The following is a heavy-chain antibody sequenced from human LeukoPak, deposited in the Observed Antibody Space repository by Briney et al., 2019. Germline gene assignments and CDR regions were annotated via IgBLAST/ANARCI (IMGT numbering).Heavy chain of an antibody. CDR2: IYSGGST. D-gene: IGHD3-9*01. CDR1: GFTVSSNY. CDR3: ARDPGYYDILTGYFRTYYFDY. Sequence: GGSLRLSCAASGFTVSSNYMSWVRQAPGKGLEWVSLIYSGGSTYYADSVKGRFTISRDNAKNSLYLQMNSLRAEDTAVYYCARDPGYYDILTGYFRTYYFDYWGQGTLVTVSS. J-gene: IGHJ4*02. V-gene: IGHV3-53*01.